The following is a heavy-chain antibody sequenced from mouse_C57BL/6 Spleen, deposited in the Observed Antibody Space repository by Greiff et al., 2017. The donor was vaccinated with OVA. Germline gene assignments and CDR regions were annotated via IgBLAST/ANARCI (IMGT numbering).Heavy chain of an antibody. CDR2: IDPENGDT. CDR3: TLALYDYDGFAY. D-gene: IGHD2-4*01. Sequence: EVQLQQSGAELVRPGASVKLSCTASGFNIKDDYMHWVKQRPEQGLEWIGWIDPENGDTEYASKFQGKAPITADTSSNPAYLQLSSLTSEDTAVYYCTLALYDYDGFAYWGQGTLVTVSA. J-gene: IGHJ3*01. CDR1: GFNIKDDY. V-gene: IGHV14-4*01.